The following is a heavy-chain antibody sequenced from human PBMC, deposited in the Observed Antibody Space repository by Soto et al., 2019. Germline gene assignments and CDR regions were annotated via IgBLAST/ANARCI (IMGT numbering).Heavy chain of an antibody. CDR2: ISGSGGST. J-gene: IGHJ6*02. CDR3: AKVSADESLYYYYGMDV. CDR1: GFTFSSYV. Sequence: EVQLLESGGGLVQPGGSLRLSCAASGFTFSSYVMSWVRQAPGKGLEWVSAISGSGGSTYYADSVKGRFTISRDNSKNTLYLQMNSLRAEDTAVYYCAKVSADESLYYYYGMDVWGQGTTVTVSS. D-gene: IGHD3-16*02. V-gene: IGHV3-23*01.